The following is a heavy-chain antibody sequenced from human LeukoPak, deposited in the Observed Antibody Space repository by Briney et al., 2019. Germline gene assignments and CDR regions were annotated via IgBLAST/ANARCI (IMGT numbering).Heavy chain of an antibody. V-gene: IGHV1-69*05. CDR2: IIPIFGTA. J-gene: IGHJ4*02. D-gene: IGHD1-26*01. CDR3: ARDMGAMPVDY. CDR1: GGTFSSHA. Sequence: ASVKVSCKASGGTFSSHAISWVRQAPGQGLEWMGRIIPIFGTANYAQKFQGRVTITTDESTSTAYMELSSLRSEDTAVYYCARDMGAMPVDYWGQGTLVTVSS.